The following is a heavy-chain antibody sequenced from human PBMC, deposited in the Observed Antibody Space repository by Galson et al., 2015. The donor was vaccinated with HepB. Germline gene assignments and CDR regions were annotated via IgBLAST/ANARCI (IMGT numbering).Heavy chain of an antibody. CDR3: AKENAYYYDSSGYYYGY. CDR2: ISYDGSNK. V-gene: IGHV3-30*18. CDR1: GFTFSSYG. D-gene: IGHD3-22*01. Sequence: SLRLSCAASGFTFSSYGMHWVRQAPGKGLEWVAVISYDGSNKYYADSVKGRFTISRDNSKNTLYLQMNSLRAEDTAVYYCAKENAYYYDSSGYYYGYWGQGTLVTVSS. J-gene: IGHJ4*02.